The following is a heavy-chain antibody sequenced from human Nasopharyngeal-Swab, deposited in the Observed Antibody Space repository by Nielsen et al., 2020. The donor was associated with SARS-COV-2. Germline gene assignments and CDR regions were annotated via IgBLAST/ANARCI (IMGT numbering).Heavy chain of an antibody. J-gene: IGHJ6*03. Sequence: GESLKISCAASGFTFSSYWMSWVRQAPGKGLEWVANIKQDGSEKYYVDSVKGRFTISRDNAKNSLYLQMNSLRAEDTAVYYCARDQGYKTYHYYYYMDVWGKGTTVTVSS. CDR1: GFTFSSYW. CDR3: ARDQGYKTYHYYYYMDV. D-gene: IGHD5-18*01. V-gene: IGHV3-7*03. CDR2: IKQDGSEK.